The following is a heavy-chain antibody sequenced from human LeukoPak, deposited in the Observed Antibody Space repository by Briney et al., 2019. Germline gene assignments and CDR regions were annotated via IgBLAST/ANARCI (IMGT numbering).Heavy chain of an antibody. J-gene: IGHJ4*02. CDR2: IIPIFGTA. V-gene: IGHV1-69*13. CDR3: ARDRGGNYDILTGGSFDY. CDR1: GYTFTSYD. Sequence: GASVKVSCKASGYTFTSYDINWVRQATGQGLEWMGGIIPIFGTANYAQKFQGRVTITADESTSTAYMELSGLRSEDTAVYYCARDRGGNYDILTGGSFDYWGQGTLVTVSS. D-gene: IGHD3-9*01.